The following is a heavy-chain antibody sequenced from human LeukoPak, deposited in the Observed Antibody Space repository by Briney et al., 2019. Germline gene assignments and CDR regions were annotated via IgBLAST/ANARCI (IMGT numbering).Heavy chain of an antibody. CDR2: ISVSGGST. J-gene: IGHJ4*02. CDR3: AKCYSSSWSSERN. D-gene: IGHD6-13*01. CDR1: GFTFSSYA. V-gene: IGHV3-23*01. Sequence: GGSLRLSCAASGFTFSSYAMSWVRQAPGKGLGWVSAISVSGGSTYYADSVEGRFTISRDNSKNTLYLQMNSLRAEDTAVYYCAKCYSSSWSSERNWGQGTLVTISS.